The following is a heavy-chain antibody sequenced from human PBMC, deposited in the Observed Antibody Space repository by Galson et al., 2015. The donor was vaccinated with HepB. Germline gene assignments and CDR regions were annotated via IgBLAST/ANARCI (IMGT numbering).Heavy chain of an antibody. V-gene: IGHV5-10-1*01. J-gene: IGHJ4*02. D-gene: IGHD4-17*01. CDR1: GYSFTSYW. CDR2: IDPSDSYT. Sequence: QSGAEVKKPGESLRISCKGSGYSFTSYWISWVRQMPGKGLEWMGKIDPSDSYTNYSPSFQGHVTISADKSISTAYLQWSSLKASDTAMYYCAVATVTTDGLDYWGQGTLVTVSS. CDR3: AVATVTTDGLDY.